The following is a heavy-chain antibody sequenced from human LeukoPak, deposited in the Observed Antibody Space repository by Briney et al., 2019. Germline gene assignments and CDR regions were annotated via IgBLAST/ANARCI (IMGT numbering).Heavy chain of an antibody. J-gene: IGHJ4*02. CDR2: ISWNSGSI. CDR3: AKASYYYDSSGYRPPLDY. Sequence: GGSLRLSCAASGFTFDDYAMHWVRQAPGKGLEWVSGISWNSGSIGYADSVKGRFTISRDNAKNSLYLQMNSLRAEDTALYYCAKASYYYDSSGYRPPLDYWGQGTLVTVSS. D-gene: IGHD3-22*01. V-gene: IGHV3-9*01. CDR1: GFTFDDYA.